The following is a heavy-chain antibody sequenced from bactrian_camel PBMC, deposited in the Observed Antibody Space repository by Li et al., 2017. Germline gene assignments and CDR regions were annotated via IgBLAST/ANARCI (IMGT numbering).Heavy chain of an antibody. CDR1: AYTPANVR. J-gene: IGHJ4*01. Sequence: HVQLVESGGGSVQAGGSLRLSCAFDAYTPANVRMAWFRQVAGKEREGVATFDSRGRTSYARRFTISLDNAKSTVYLHMTNLNPEDTAMYYCAAHAGYKCFSPIRERDFSLWGQGTQVTVS. CDR3: AAHAGYKCFSPIRERDFSL. D-gene: IGHD5*01. V-gene: IGHV3S53*01. CDR2: FDSRGRT.